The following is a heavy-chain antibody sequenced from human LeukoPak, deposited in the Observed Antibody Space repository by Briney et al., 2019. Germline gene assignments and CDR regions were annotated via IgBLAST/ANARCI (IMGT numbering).Heavy chain of an antibody. D-gene: IGHD3-22*01. CDR2: IYHSGST. J-gene: IGHJ5*02. V-gene: IGHV4-30-2*05. Sequence: PSETLSLTCAVSGASISGYYWSWIRQPPGKGLEWIEYIYHSGSTYYNPSLKSRVTISVDTSKNQFSLKLSSVTAADTAVYYCARDGNYYDSSGYYPGNWFDPWGQGTLVTVSS. CDR1: GASISGYY. CDR3: ARDGNYYDSSGYYPGNWFDP.